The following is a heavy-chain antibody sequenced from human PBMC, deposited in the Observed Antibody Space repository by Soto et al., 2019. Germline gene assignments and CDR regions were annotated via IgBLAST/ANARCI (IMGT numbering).Heavy chain of an antibody. CDR1: GFTFSSYG. CDR3: AKVQKLAYYGMDV. Sequence: GGSRRRSWAASGFTFSSYGMSWVRQAPGKGLEWVSAISGSGGSTYYADSVKGRFTISRDNSKNTLYLQMNSLRAEDTAVYYCAKVQKLAYYGMDVWGQGTTVTLSS. J-gene: IGHJ6*02. V-gene: IGHV3-23*01. CDR2: ISGSGGST.